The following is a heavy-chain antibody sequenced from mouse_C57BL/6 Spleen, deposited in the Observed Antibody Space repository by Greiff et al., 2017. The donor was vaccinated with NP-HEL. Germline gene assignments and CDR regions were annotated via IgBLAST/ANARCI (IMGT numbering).Heavy chain of an antibody. CDR3: ARDSNYVGMDY. J-gene: IGHJ4*01. CDR2: ISSGSSTI. V-gene: IGHV5-17*01. D-gene: IGHD2-5*01. CDR1: GFTFSDYG. Sequence: EVMLVESGGGLVKPGGSLKLSCAASGFTFSDYGMHWVRQAPEKGLEWVAYISSGSSTIYYADTVKGRFTLSRDNAKNTLFLQMTSLRSEDTAMYYCARDSNYVGMDYWGQGTSVTVSS.